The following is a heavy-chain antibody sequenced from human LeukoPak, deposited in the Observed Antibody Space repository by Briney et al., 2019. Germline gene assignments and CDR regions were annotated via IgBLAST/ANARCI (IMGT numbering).Heavy chain of an antibody. CDR1: GGSISSYY. Sequence: PSETLSLTCTVSGGSISSYYWSWIRQPPGKGLEWIGYIHYSGSTTYNPSLKSRVTISVDTSKNQFSLKLSSVTAADTAVYYCARETGATIRGAWGQGTLVTVSS. CDR2: IHYSGST. V-gene: IGHV4-59*12. CDR3: ARETGATIRGA. J-gene: IGHJ5*02. D-gene: IGHD1-26*01.